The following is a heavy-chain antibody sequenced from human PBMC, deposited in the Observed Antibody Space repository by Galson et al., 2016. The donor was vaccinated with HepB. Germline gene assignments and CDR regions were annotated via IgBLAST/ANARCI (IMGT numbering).Heavy chain of an antibody. CDR3: AHRGRYCSCGDCYPLFDP. V-gene: IGHV2-5*02. D-gene: IGHD2-15*01. CDR1: GFSLTTSGVG. Sequence: PALVKPTQTLTLICTFSGFSLTTSGVGVGWIRQSPGKVLEWLALIYWDDDKRYSPSLKSRLTITKDTSKNQVVLTMTNVDPVDTGTYYCAHRGRYCSCGDCYPLFDPWGQGTLVTVSS. CDR2: IYWDDDK. J-gene: IGHJ5*02.